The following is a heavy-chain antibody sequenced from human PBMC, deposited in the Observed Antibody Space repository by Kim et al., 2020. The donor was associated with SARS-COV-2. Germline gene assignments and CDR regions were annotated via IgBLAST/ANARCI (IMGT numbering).Heavy chain of an antibody. CDR1: GFTFSSYG. CDR3: ARDTVWFGEFFHNYRVDV. D-gene: IGHD3-10*01. Sequence: GGSLRLSCAASGFTFSSYGMHWVRQAPGKGLEWVAVISDDGSNKYYADSVKGRFTISRDNSKNTLYLQMNSLRAEDTAVYYCARDTVWFGEFFHNYRVDVWGQATTATFSS. V-gene: IGHV3-33*05. J-gene: IGHJ6*02. CDR2: ISDDGSNK.